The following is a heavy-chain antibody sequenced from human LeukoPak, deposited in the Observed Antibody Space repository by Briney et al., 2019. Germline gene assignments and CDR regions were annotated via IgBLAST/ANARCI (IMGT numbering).Heavy chain of an antibody. CDR2: ISGSGGST. J-gene: IGHJ4*02. V-gene: IGHV3-23*01. CDR3: AKAPGYCSSTSCYWFDY. CDR1: GFTFSSYT. Sequence: LAGGSLRLSCAASGFTFSSYTMSWVRQAPGKGREWVSAISGSGGSTYYADSVKGRLTISRDNSKNTLYLQMNSLRAEDTAVYYCAKAPGYCSSTSCYWFDYWGQGTLVTVSS. D-gene: IGHD2-2*01.